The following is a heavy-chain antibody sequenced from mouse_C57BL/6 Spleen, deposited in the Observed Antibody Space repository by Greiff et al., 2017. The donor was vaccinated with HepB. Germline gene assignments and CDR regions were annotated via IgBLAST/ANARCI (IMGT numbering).Heavy chain of an antibody. D-gene: IGHD2-1*01. CDR1: GYAFSSYW. Sequence: VQGVESGAELVKPGASVKISCKASGYAFSSYWMNWVKQRPGKGLEWIGQIYPGDGDTNYNGKFKGKATLTADKSSSTAYMQLSSLTSEDSAVYFCASNYEDWYFDVWGTGTTVTVSS. V-gene: IGHV1-80*01. CDR2: IYPGDGDT. CDR3: ASNYEDWYFDV. J-gene: IGHJ1*03.